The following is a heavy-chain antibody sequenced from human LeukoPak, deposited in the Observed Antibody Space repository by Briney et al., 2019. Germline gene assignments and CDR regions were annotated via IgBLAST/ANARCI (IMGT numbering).Heavy chain of an antibody. J-gene: IGHJ4*02. D-gene: IGHD5-12*01. V-gene: IGHV3-30*18. CDR3: AKTYSGYDSADY. CDR1: GDTFSGYG. CDR2: ISYDGSNK. Sequence: GRSLRLSCAASGDTFSGYGMHRVGQAPGKGLEGVAVISYDGSNKYYADSVKGRFTISRDNSKNTLYLQMNSLRAEDTAVYYCAKTYSGYDSADYWGQGTLVTVSS.